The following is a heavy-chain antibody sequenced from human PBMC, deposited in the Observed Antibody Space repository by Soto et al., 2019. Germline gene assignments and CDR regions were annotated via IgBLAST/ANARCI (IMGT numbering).Heavy chain of an antibody. CDR2: IDPSDSYT. D-gene: IGHD3-3*01. J-gene: IGHJ6*02. CDR3: ARDGIRYYDFWSGYYGMDV. Sequence: GESLKISCQGSGYRFTSYWISWVRQMPGKGLEWMGRIDPSDSYTNYSPSFQGHVTISADKSISTAYLQWSSLKASDTAMYYCARDGIRYYDFWSGYYGMDVWGQGTTVTVS. CDR1: GYRFTSYW. V-gene: IGHV5-10-1*01.